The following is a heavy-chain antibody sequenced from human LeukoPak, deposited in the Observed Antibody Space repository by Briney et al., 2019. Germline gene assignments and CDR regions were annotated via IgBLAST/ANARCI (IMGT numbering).Heavy chain of an antibody. Sequence: PGGSLRLSRAASGFTFSDYYMSWVRQAPGKGLEWVGRIKSKGDGGTTEYAAPVKGRFTISRDDSKNTLFLQMNSLKTEDTAVYYCVWVRGFNYALDPWSQGTLVTVSS. CDR2: IKSKGDGGTT. J-gene: IGHJ5*02. CDR3: VWVRGFNYALDP. CDR1: GFTFSDYY. V-gene: IGHV3-15*01. D-gene: IGHD5-18*01.